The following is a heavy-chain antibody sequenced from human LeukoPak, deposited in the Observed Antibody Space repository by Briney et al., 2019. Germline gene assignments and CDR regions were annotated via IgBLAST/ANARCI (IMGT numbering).Heavy chain of an antibody. CDR1: GGSISSSSYY. CDR2: IYYSGST. V-gene: IGHV4-39*07. J-gene: IGHJ6*03. Sequence: PSETLSLTCTVSGGSISSSSYYWGWIRQPPGKGLEWIGSIYYSGSTYYNPSLKSRVTISVDTSKNQFSLKLSSVTAADTAVYYCARDNTCNTSSCSQLGDYYYLAVWGKGSTVTVSS. D-gene: IGHD6-13*01. CDR3: ARDNTCNTSSCSQLGDYYYLAV.